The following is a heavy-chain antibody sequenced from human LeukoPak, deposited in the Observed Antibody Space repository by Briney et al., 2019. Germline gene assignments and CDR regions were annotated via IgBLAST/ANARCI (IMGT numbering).Heavy chain of an antibody. V-gene: IGHV4-59*01. Sequence: PSETLSLTCTVPVGSIRDYHWNWIRQSPEKGLEWIGYVHHSGGSYFNPSLKSRITMSVDTSKSQFSLRLTSATATDTAVYYCARWGGSVPWSFDLWGQGTLVTVSS. CDR1: VGSIRDYH. CDR3: ARWGGSVPWSFDL. CDR2: VHHSGGS. J-gene: IGHJ4*02. D-gene: IGHD3-10*01.